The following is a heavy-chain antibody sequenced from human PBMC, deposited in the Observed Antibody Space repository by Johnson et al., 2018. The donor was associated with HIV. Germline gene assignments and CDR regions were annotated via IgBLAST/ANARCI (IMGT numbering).Heavy chain of an antibody. CDR1: GFTFSSYA. D-gene: IGHD2-15*01. V-gene: IGHV3-23*04. CDR3: ASSAPGLLPNDAFDI. Sequence: VQLVESGGGVVQPGGSLRLSCAASGFTFSSYAMNWVRQAPGKGLKWVSSISGSGGSKYYADSVKGRFTISRDNSKHTLYLQMNSLRAEDTAVYYCASSAPGLLPNDAFDIWGQGTMVTVSS. J-gene: IGHJ3*02. CDR2: ISGSGGSK.